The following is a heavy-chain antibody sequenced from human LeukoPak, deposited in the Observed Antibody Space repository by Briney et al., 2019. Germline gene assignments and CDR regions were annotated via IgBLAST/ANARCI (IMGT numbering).Heavy chain of an antibody. J-gene: IGHJ6*03. CDR3: ARSLGDYMDV. CDR2: IYYSGST. CDR1: GGSISSSSYY. V-gene: IGHV4-39*01. Sequence: SETLSLTCTVSGGSISSSSYYWGWIRQPPGKGLEWIGSIYYSGSTYYNPSLKSRVTISVDTSKNQFSLKLSSVTAADTAVYYCARSLGDYMDVWGKGTTVTVSS.